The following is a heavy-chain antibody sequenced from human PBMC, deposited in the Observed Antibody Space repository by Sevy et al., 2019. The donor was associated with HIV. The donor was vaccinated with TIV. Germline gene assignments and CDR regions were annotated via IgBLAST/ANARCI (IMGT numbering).Heavy chain of an antibody. D-gene: IGHD3-10*01. CDR3: AKSPHKATIGRNYYGPESWPWGLYYIDS. J-gene: IGHJ4*02. CDR2: ISGSGGNT. V-gene: IGHV3-23*01. Sequence: GGSLRLSCTASGFTFNNYAMSWVRQAPGKGLQWVSTISGSGGNTYHADSGKGRFTISRDNSKRTLYLQINRLRADDTAVYYCAKSPHKATIGRNYYGPESWPWGLYYIDSWGQGTLVTVSS. CDR1: GFTFNNYA.